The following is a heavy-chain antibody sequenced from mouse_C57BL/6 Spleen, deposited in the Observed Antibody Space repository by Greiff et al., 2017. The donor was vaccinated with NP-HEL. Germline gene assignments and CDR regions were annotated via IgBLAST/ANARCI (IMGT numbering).Heavy chain of an antibody. D-gene: IGHD2-1*01. Sequence: VQLQQSGAELARPGASVKLSCKASGYTFTSYGISWVKQRTGQGLEWIGEIYPRSGNTYYNEKFKGKATLTADKSSSTAYMALRSLTSEDSAVYFCARKLPYAMDYWGQGTSVTVSS. CDR3: ARKLPYAMDY. CDR1: GYTFTSYG. J-gene: IGHJ4*01. CDR2: IYPRSGNT. V-gene: IGHV1-81*01.